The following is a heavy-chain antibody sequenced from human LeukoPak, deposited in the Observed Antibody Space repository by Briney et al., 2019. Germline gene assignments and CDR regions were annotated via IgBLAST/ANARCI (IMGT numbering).Heavy chain of an antibody. V-gene: IGHV3-21*01. Sequence: PGWSLRLSCSASGFTFSTQTKNRVRQAPGTALEWAASIRGSSTYICYADSVIARCTISRDNAKNSLYLHMNSLRAEDPTEYYLARDKRGANWFDPWGQGTLVTVSS. CDR2: IRGSSTYI. J-gene: IGHJ5*02. D-gene: IGHD1-26*01. CDR1: GFTFSTQT. CDR3: ARDKRGANWFDP.